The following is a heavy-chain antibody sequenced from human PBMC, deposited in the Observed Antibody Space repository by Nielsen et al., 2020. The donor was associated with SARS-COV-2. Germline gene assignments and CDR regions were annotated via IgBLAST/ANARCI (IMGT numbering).Heavy chain of an antibody. CDR3: SSPTVAY. CDR1: GFTFSDHY. V-gene: IGHV3-11*04. CDR2: ITNTGAE. D-gene: IGHD2-8*02. Sequence: GESLKISCAASGFTFSDHYMTWIRQTPGKGLEWISYITNTGAEYYADSVKGRFTISRDNAQSSLYLLMNSLRTEDTAVYYCSSPTVAYWGQGTLVTVSS. J-gene: IGHJ4*02.